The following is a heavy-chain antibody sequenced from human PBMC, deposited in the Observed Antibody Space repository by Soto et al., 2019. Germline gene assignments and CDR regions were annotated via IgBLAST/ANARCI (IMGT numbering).Heavy chain of an antibody. CDR2: IYSGGST. CDR1: GFTVSSNY. Sequence: GGSLRLSCAASGFTVSSNYISWVRQAPGKGLEWVSVIYSGGSTYYADSVKGRFTISRDNSKNTLYLQMNSLRAEDTAVYYCARDWYYYDSSGLLGPFDYWGQGTLVTVSS. D-gene: IGHD3-22*01. V-gene: IGHV3-66*01. J-gene: IGHJ4*02. CDR3: ARDWYYYDSSGLLGPFDY.